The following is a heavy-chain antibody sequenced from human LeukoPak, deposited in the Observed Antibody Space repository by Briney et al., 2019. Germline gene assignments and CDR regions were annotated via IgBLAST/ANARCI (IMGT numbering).Heavy chain of an antibody. CDR2: IYYSGST. J-gene: IGHJ5*02. D-gene: IGHD6-13*01. Sequence: SETLSLTCTVSGGSISSYYWSWIRQPPGKGLEWIGYIYYSGSTNYNPSLKSRVTISVDTSKNQFSLKLRSVTAADTAVYYCARVSEYSSSWYGYNWFDPWGQGTLVTVSS. CDR3: ARVSEYSSSWYGYNWFDP. V-gene: IGHV4-59*01. CDR1: GGSISSYY.